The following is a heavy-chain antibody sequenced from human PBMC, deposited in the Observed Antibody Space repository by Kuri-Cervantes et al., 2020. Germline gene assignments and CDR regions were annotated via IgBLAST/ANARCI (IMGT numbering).Heavy chain of an antibody. CDR1: GGSFSGYY. Sequence: SETLSLTCAVYGGSFSGYYWSWIRQPPGKGLEWIGEINHSGTTNYNPSLKSRVTISVDTSKNQFSLKVSSVTAADSAVYYCARGRSSIPYRNYYYYYYMDVWGKGTTVTVSS. CDR3: ARGRSSIPYRNYYYYYYMDV. J-gene: IGHJ6*03. CDR2: INHSGTT. D-gene: IGHD1-14*01. V-gene: IGHV4-34*01.